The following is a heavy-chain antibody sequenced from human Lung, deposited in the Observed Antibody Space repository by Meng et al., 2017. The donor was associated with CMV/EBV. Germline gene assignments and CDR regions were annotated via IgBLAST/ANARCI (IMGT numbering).Heavy chain of an antibody. CDR1: GFTLSSYW. J-gene: IGHJ4*02. CDR2: INDYGSRT. CDR3: ARDWSGSDDY. D-gene: IGHD1-26*01. Sequence: GESLKISCAASGFTLSSYWMHWVRQAPGKGLVWVSRINDYGSRTDYADSVKGRFTIFRDNAKNTLYLQMDSRRAEDTAVYYCARDWSGSDDYWGQGTVVTVSS. V-gene: IGHV3-74*01.